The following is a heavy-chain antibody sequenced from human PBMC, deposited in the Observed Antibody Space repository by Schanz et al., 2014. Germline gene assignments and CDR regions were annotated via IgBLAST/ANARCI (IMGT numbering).Heavy chain of an antibody. V-gene: IGHV3-48*04. CDR3: AREEGWGIAAAGPKHYYCGMDV. J-gene: IGHJ6*02. CDR2: IATSSSTR. CDR1: GFDFNSYS. D-gene: IGHD6-13*01. Sequence: EVRLVESGGGLVQPGGSLRLSCEASGFDFNSYSMNWVRQVPGKGLEWLSYIATSSSTRHYADSVKGRVTISRDNAKNSLYLQMNSLRSEDTAVYYCAREEGWGIAAAGPKHYYCGMDVWGQGTTVTVSS.